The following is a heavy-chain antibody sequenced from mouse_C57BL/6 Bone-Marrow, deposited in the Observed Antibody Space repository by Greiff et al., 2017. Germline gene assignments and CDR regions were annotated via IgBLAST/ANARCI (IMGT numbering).Heavy chain of an antibody. CDR1: GYSFTDYN. CDR2: INPNSGTT. J-gene: IGHJ4*01. V-gene: IGHV1-39*01. D-gene: IGHD2-4*01. Sequence: EVQLQQSGPELVKPGASVKLSCKASGYSFTDYNMHWVKQSNGKSLEWIGVINPNSGTTSYNQKFKGKATLTVDQSSSTAYMQLNSLTSEDSAVYVCARANDYEYAMDYGCQGTSVTVSS. CDR3: ARANDYEYAMDY.